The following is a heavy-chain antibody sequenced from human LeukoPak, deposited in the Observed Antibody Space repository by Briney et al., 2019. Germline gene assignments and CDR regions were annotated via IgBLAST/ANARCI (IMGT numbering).Heavy chain of an antibody. CDR2: ISYDGSNK. D-gene: IGHD2-2*01. Sequence: GRSLRLSCAASGFTFSSYAMHWVRQAPGKGLEWVAVISYDGSNKYYADSVKGRFTISRDNSKNTLYLQMNSLRAEDTAVYYCAKTPGYCSSTSCYPHYYYMDVWGKGTTVTVSS. J-gene: IGHJ6*03. CDR3: AKTPGYCSSTSCYPHYYYMDV. CDR1: GFTFSSYA. V-gene: IGHV3-30*18.